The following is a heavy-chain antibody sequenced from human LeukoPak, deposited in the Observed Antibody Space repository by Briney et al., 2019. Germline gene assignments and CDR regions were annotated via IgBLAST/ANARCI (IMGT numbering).Heavy chain of an antibody. J-gene: IGHJ3*02. D-gene: IGHD3-3*01. Sequence: ASVKVSCKASGYTFTSYDISWVRQAPGQGLEWMGWISAYNGNTNYAQKLQGRVTMTTDTSTSTAYMELRSLRSDDTAVYYCARVEVAITLDHDAFDIWGQGTMVTVSS. CDR3: ARVEVAITLDHDAFDI. CDR2: ISAYNGNT. V-gene: IGHV1-18*01. CDR1: GYTFTSYD.